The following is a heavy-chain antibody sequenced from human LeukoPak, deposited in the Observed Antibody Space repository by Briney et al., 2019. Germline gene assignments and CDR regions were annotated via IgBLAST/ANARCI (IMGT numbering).Heavy chain of an antibody. CDR2: IRTSTGSP. J-gene: IGHJ3*02. CDR3: ARDLDAAAFDI. V-gene: IGHV7-4-1*02. Sequence: ASVRVSCKASGYTFTSYAINWVRQAPGQGLEYMGWIRTSTGSPTYAQGFTGRFVFSLDTSVNTAYLQISSLKAEDTAVYYCARDLDAAAFDIWAQGPMVTVSS. CDR1: GYTFTSYA.